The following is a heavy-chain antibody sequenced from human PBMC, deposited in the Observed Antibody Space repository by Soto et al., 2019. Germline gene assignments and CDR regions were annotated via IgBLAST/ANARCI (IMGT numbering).Heavy chain of an antibody. D-gene: IGHD3-16*02. CDR2: IFYSGST. CDR1: GGSISSYY. Sequence: PSETLSLTCTVSGGSISSYYWSWIRQPPGKGLEWIGYIFYSGSTNYNPSLKSRVTISVDTSKNQFSLKLSSVTAADTAVYYCARLSGLDAFYFLGQGTMVT. CDR3: ARLSGLDAFYF. J-gene: IGHJ3*01. V-gene: IGHV4-59*08.